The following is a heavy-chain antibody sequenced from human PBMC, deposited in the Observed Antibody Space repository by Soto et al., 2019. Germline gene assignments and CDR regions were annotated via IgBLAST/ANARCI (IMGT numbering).Heavy chain of an antibody. CDR3: ARDSTWIPYYHYGMDV. D-gene: IGHD5-18*01. Sequence: EVQLVESGGGLIQPGGSLRLSCAASGFSVSSNYMSWVRQAPGQGLEWVSVIYSGGNTHYADSVKGRFTISRDNSKNALYLQTNSPSAWDTAVYYCARDSTWIPYYHYGMDVWGQWTTVTVSS. CDR2: IYSGGNT. J-gene: IGHJ6*02. V-gene: IGHV3-53*01. CDR1: GFSVSSNY.